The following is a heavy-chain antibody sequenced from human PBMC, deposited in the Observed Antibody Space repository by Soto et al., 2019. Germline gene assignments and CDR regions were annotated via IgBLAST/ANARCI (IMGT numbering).Heavy chain of an antibody. J-gene: IGHJ5*01. D-gene: IGHD2-21*01. V-gene: IGHV4-59*01. CDR2: IFYSGST. CDR1: GGSISSYY. CDR3: AGSISGDPCFDP. Sequence: SETLSLTCTVSGGSISSYYWSWIRQPPGKRLEWIGYIFYSGSTNYDPSLKSRVAISLDTSRNQFSLNLRSVTAADTAVYYCAGSISGDPCFDPWGQGALVTVSS.